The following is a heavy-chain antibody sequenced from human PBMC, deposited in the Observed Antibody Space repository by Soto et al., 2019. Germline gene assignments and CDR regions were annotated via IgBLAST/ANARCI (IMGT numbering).Heavy chain of an antibody. CDR2: ISGSGGST. J-gene: IGHJ3*02. V-gene: IGHV3-23*01. D-gene: IGHD2-15*01. CDR3: AKDDCSGGSGYSGLNAFDI. Sequence: EVQLLESGGGLVQPGGSLRLSCAASGFTFSSYAMSWVRQAPGKGLEWVSAISGSGGSTYYEDSVKSRFTISRDNSKNTLYRQMNSLRGEDTAVYYCAKDDCSGGSGYSGLNAFDIWGQGTMVAVAA. CDR1: GFTFSSYA.